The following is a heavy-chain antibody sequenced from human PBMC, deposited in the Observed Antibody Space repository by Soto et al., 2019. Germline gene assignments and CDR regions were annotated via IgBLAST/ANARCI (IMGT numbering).Heavy chain of an antibody. CDR3: ARASMILAWFDP. Sequence: PSETLSLTCAVSGGSISSGGYSWSWIRQPPGKGLEWIGYIYHSGSTYYNPSLKSRVTISVDRSKNQFSLKLSSVTAADTAVYYCARASMILAWFDPWGQGTLVTVSS. CDR1: GGSISSGGYS. CDR2: IYHSGST. V-gene: IGHV4-30-2*01. J-gene: IGHJ5*02. D-gene: IGHD3-22*01.